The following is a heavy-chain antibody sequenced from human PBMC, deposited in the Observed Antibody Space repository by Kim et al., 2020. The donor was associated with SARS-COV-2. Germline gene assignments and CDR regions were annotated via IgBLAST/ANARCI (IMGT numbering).Heavy chain of an antibody. CDR1: GFTFSSYA. CDR3: VKDLEYSSSPWVWFDP. V-gene: IGHV3-64D*09. D-gene: IGHD6-6*01. CDR2: ISSNGGST. Sequence: GGSLRLSCSASGFTFSSYAMHWVRQAPGKGLEYVSAISSNGGSTYYADSVKGRFTISRDNSKNTLYLQMSSLRAEDTAVYHCVKDLEYSSSPWVWFDPWGQGTLVTVSS. J-gene: IGHJ5*02.